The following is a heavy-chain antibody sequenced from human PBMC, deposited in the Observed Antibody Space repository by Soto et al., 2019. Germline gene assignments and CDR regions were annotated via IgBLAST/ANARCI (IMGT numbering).Heavy chain of an antibody. CDR1: GFTFSSYA. Sequence: GGSLRLSCAASGFTFSSYAMHWVRQAPGKGLEWVAVISYDGSNKYYADSVKGRFTISRDNSKNTLYLQMNSLRAEDTAVYYCARDEYYGSKGGYYYGMDVWGQGTTVTVSS. D-gene: IGHD3-10*01. J-gene: IGHJ6*02. V-gene: IGHV3-30-3*01. CDR3: ARDEYYGSKGGYYYGMDV. CDR2: ISYDGSNK.